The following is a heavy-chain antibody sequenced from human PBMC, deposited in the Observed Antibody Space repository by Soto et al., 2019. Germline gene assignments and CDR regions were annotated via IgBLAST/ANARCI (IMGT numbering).Heavy chain of an antibody. D-gene: IGHD2-2*01. Sequence: XTLSLTCAVSGXSIGSNKWWGWIRQPPGKGLEWIGNIYYSGTTQFNPSLKSRVTMSIDGAGNQFSLSLSSLTAADKAVYYCARKERKPAAIWNWGQGTLVTVSS. CDR1: GXSIGSNKW. CDR2: IYYSGTT. J-gene: IGHJ4*02. CDR3: ARKERKPAAIWN. V-gene: IGHV4-28*01.